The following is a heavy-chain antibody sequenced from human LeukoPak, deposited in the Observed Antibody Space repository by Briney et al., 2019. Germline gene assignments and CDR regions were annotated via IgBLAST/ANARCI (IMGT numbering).Heavy chain of an antibody. CDR1: GFTFSSYW. V-gene: IGHV3-9*01. CDR3: AKDTSSSSSLGWYFDL. J-gene: IGHJ2*01. Sequence: PGGSLRLSCAASGFTFSSYWMHWVRQAPGKGLEWVSGISWNSGSIGYADSVKGRFTISRDNAKNSLYLQMNSLRAEDTALYYCAKDTSSSSSLGWYFDLWGRGTLVTVSS. D-gene: IGHD6-6*01. CDR2: ISWNSGSI.